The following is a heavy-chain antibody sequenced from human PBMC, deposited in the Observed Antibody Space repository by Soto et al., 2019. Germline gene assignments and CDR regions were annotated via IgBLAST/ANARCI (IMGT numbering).Heavy chain of an antibody. V-gene: IGHV1-2*06. CDR1: GYNFLGFW. CDR2: TNPNSGGT. D-gene: IGHD6-19*01. J-gene: IGHJ4*02. CDR3: SISMAVPDPHTAFDF. Sequence: ASVKVSCKASGYNFLGFWLQWVRQAPGQGLEWMGRTNPNSGGTDYAQKFQDRVTMTSDTSITTAYMELSRLTSDDTAIYYCSISMAVPDPHTAFDFWGQGVPVTVSS.